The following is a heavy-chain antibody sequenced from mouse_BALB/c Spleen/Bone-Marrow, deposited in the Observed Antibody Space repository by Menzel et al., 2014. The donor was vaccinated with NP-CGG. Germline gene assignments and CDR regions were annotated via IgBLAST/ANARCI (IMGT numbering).Heavy chain of an antibody. V-gene: IGHV5-17*02. Sequence: DVMLVESGGGLVQPGGSRKLSCAASGFTFRSFGMHWARQAPEKGLEWVAYISGGTSTIYYADTVKGRFTISRDNPNNTLFLQMTSLRSEDTAMYYCVRGGYYVPSYFDSWGQGTTLTVSS. CDR3: VRGGYYVPSYFDS. J-gene: IGHJ2*01. D-gene: IGHD2-3*01. CDR2: ISGGTSTI. CDR1: GFTFRSFG.